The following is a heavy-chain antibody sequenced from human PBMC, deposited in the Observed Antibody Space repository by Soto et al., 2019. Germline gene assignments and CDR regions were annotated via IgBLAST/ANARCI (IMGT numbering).Heavy chain of an antibody. CDR3: AGERVGSSWYRVPDY. CDR2: IYYSGST. Sequence: QVQLQESGPGLVKPSQTLSLTCTVSGGSISSCGYYWSWLRQHPGKGPEWIGYIYYSGSTYYNPARKSRVTISVDTSKNQFSLELSSVTVSDTAVYYCAGERVGSSWYRVPDYWGQGTLVTVSS. J-gene: IGHJ4*02. D-gene: IGHD6-13*01. V-gene: IGHV4-31*03. CDR1: GGSISSCGYY.